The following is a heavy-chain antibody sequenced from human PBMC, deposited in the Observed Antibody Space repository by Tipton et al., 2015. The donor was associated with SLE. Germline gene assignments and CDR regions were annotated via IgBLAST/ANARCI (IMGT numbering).Heavy chain of an antibody. V-gene: IGHV4-38-2*02. CDR3: ARDDSQGASAFDY. J-gene: IGHJ4*02. Sequence: TLSLTCTVSGSSISSGYYWGWIRQPPGQGLEWIGSIYHTGSADYTPSLKNRLTISVDTSKNQFSLKLISVTAADTAVYYCARDDSQGASAFDYWGQGTLLTVSS. CDR1: GSSISSGYY. D-gene: IGHD1-26*01. CDR2: IYHTGSA.